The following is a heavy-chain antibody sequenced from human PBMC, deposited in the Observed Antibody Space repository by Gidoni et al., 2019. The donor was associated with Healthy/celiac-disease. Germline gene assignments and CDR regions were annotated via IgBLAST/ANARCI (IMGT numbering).Heavy chain of an antibody. Sequence: QLQLQESGSGLVKPSQTLSLTCAVSGGSISSGGYSWRWIRQPPGKGLEWIGYIYHRGSTYYNPSLKSRVTISVDRSKNQFSLKLSSVTAADTAVYYCARRRFLNRLERGPGYFDYWGQGTLVTVSS. J-gene: IGHJ4*02. CDR1: GGSISSGGYS. CDR2: IYHRGST. V-gene: IGHV4-30-2*01. D-gene: IGHD1-1*01. CDR3: ARRRFLNRLERGPGYFDY.